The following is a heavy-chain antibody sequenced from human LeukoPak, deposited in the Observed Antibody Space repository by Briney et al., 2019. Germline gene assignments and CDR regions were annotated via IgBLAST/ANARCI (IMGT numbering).Heavy chain of an antibody. V-gene: IGHV3-15*01. J-gene: IGHJ4*02. Sequence: GGSLRLSCAASGFTFSDAWVSWVRQAPGMGLEWVGRIKTKADGGTTDYVAPVKGRFTISRDDSSGTLYLLMNSLKTEDTAVYYCSTSLRGSDCCLDYWGQGTLVAVSS. CDR2: IKTKADGGTT. CDR3: STSLRGSDCCLDY. CDR1: GFTFSDAW. D-gene: IGHD2-21*02.